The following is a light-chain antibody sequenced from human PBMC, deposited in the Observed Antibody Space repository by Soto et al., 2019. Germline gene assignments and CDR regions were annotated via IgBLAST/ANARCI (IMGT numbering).Light chain of an antibody. CDR1: SSNIGNNY. CDR3: ANWDYSLTGEV. Sequence: QSVLTQPPSVSAAPGQKVTISCSGSSSNIGNNYVSWYQQLPGTAPKLLIYDNNKRPSGIPDRFSCAKSGTSGTLDITGLLTGDEADYYCANWDYSLTGEVFGGGTKLTVL. J-gene: IGLJ3*02. V-gene: IGLV1-51*01. CDR2: DNN.